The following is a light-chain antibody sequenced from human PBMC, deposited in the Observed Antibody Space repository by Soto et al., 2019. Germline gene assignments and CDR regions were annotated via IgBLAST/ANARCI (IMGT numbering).Light chain of an antibody. Sequence: QSVLTQPPSVSGAPGQRVTISCTGSSSNIGAGYDVHWYQQLPGTAPKLLIYGNSNRPSGVPDRFSGSKSGTSASLAITGLQAVDEADYYCQSYDSSLNGSYVFGPGTKLTVL. CDR2: GNS. J-gene: IGLJ1*01. CDR3: QSYDSSLNGSYV. CDR1: SSNIGAGYD. V-gene: IGLV1-40*01.